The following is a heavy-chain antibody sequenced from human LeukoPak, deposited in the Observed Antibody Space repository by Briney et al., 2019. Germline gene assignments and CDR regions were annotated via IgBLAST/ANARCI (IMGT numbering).Heavy chain of an antibody. Sequence: ASVKVSCKASGGTFSSYAISWVRQAPGQGLEWMGGIIPIFGTANYAQKFQGRVTITADESTSTAYMELSSLRSVDTAVYYCARKDYDSSGYRTTYYYYYGMDVWGQGTTVTVSS. CDR1: GGTFSSYA. V-gene: IGHV1-69*13. CDR2: IIPIFGTA. CDR3: ARKDYDSSGYRTTYYYYYGMDV. J-gene: IGHJ6*02. D-gene: IGHD3-22*01.